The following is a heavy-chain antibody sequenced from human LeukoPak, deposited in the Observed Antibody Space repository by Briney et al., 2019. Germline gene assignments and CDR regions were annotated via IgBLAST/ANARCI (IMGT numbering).Heavy chain of an antibody. CDR3: ARSTGEFDY. Sequence: GGSLRLSCAASGFTFSTYSMNWVRQAPGRGLEWISYISSDSSTMYYADSVKGRFTISRDNAKNSLYLQMNSLRAEDTAVYYCARSTGEFDYWGQGTLVTVSS. CDR2: ISSDSSTM. D-gene: IGHD7-27*01. CDR1: GFTFSTYS. J-gene: IGHJ4*02. V-gene: IGHV3-48*01.